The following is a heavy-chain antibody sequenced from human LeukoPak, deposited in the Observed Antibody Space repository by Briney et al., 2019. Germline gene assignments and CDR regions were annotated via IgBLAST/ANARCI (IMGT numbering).Heavy chain of an antibody. Sequence: VASVKVSCKASGGTFSSYAISWVRQAPGQGLEWMGGIIPIFGTANYAQKFQGRVTITADKSTSTAYMELSSLRSEDTAVYYCARAFTPPPRYYYDSSGYYLDYWGQGTLVTVSS. V-gene: IGHV1-69*06. J-gene: IGHJ4*02. CDR1: GGTFSSYA. CDR3: ARAFTPPPRYYYDSSGYYLDY. D-gene: IGHD3-22*01. CDR2: IIPIFGTA.